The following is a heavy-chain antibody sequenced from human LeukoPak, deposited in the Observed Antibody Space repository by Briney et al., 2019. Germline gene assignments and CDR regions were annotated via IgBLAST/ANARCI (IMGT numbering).Heavy chain of an antibody. J-gene: IGHJ4*02. CDR3: ARGPSGYHNT. CDR1: GFTFSSYA. D-gene: IGHD5-12*01. Sequence: GRSLRLSCAASGFTFSSYAMHWVRQASGKGLEWVALISYDGSNKYYADSVKARFIISRDNSKNTVYLQMNSLRAEDTAVYYCARGPSGYHNTGGQGTLVTVSS. CDR2: ISYDGSNK. V-gene: IGHV3-30*04.